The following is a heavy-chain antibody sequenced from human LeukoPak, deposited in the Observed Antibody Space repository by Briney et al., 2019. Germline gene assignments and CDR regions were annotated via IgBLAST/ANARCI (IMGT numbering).Heavy chain of an antibody. D-gene: IGHD1-1*01. CDR2: ISSSSSTI. J-gene: IGHJ4*02. CDR3: ARDGRS. V-gene: IGHV3-48*01. Sequence: GGSLRLSCAASGFSFSDYSMNWVRQAPGRGLEWVSHISSSSSTIYYADSVKGRFTISRDNAKNSLFLQMNSLRVEDTAVYHCARDGRSWGQGTLVTVSS. CDR1: GFSFSDYS.